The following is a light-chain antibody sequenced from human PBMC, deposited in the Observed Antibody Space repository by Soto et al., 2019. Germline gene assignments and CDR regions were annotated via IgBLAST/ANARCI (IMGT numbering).Light chain of an antibody. V-gene: IGLV2-14*01. CDR2: DVN. J-gene: IGLJ2*01. CDR3: SSYTSSSTLAV. Sequence: QSALTQPASVSGSPGQSITISCTGTSSDVGGYNYVSWYQQDPGKAPKLMIYDVNNRPSGVSNRFSGSKSGNTASLTISGLQAEDEAYYYCSSYTSSSTLAVFGGWTKVTVL. CDR1: SSDVGGYNY.